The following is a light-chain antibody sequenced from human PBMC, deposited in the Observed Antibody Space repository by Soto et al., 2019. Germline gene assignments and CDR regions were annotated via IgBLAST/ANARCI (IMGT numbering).Light chain of an antibody. CDR1: SSDVGDNY. CDR2: EVT. Sequence: QSALAQPPSASGSPGQSVTISCTGTSSDVGDNYVSWYQQHLGKAPKLIIYEVTLRASGVPDRSSGSKSGNTDSLTVSGLQADDEADYYCSAYAGSNTFVFGTGTKRTVL. V-gene: IGLV2-8*01. J-gene: IGLJ1*01. CDR3: SAYAGSNTFV.